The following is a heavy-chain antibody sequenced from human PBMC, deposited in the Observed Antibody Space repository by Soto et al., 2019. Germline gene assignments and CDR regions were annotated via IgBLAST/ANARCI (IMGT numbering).Heavy chain of an antibody. CDR2: IYPGDSDT. J-gene: IGHJ4*02. D-gene: IGHD3-16*01. Sequence: PGESLRISCKGSGYRFTSYGIGWVRQIPGKGLEWMGIIYPGDSDTRYSPSFQGQVTIQADKSISTAYLQWSSLKASDTAMYYYGGGGRFDYWGQGTLVTVSS. CDR3: GGGGRFDY. V-gene: IGHV5-51*01. CDR1: GYRFTSYG.